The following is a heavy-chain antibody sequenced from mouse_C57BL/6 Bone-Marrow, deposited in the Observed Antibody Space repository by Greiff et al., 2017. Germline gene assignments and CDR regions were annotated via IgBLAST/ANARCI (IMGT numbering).Heavy chain of an antibody. CDR1: GFTFSSYA. CDR3: ARAYGSNAWFAY. Sequence: EVQLVESGGGLVKPGGSLKLSCAASGFTFSSYAMSWVRQTPEKRLEWVATISDGGSYTYYPDNVKGRFTISRDNAKNNLYLQMSHLKSEDKAMYYCARAYGSNAWFAYWGQGTLVTVSA. D-gene: IGHD1-1*01. V-gene: IGHV5-4*01. J-gene: IGHJ3*01. CDR2: ISDGGSYT.